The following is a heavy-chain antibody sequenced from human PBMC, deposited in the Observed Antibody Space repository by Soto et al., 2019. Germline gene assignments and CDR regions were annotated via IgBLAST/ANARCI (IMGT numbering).Heavy chain of an antibody. D-gene: IGHD2-15*01. J-gene: IGHJ6*02. V-gene: IGHV3-15*07. Sequence: PGGSLRLSCXASGLTISNAWMNWVRQAPGKGLEWVGRIKTNTEGGTTDYAAAVKGRFTVSRDDSKNTLYLQMNSLKTEDTAVYYCTTGSVEGVWGQGTTVTV. CDR2: IKTNTEGGTT. CDR1: GLTISNAW. CDR3: TTGSVEGV.